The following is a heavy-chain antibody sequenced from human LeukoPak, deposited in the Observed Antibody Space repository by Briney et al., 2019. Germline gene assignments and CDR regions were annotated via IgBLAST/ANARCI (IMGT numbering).Heavy chain of an antibody. Sequence: GGSLRLSCAASGFTFSSYAMSWVRQAPGKGLVWVARINTDGSTTNYADSVKGRFTISRDNAKNTLYLQMNSLRAEDTAVYHCANDMTGPVDSWGQGTLVTVSS. CDR1: GFTFSSYA. D-gene: IGHD3-9*01. CDR2: INTDGSTT. CDR3: ANDMTGPVDS. V-gene: IGHV3-74*01. J-gene: IGHJ4*02.